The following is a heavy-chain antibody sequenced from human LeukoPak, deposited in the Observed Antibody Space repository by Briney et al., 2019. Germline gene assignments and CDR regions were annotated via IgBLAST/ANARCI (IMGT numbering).Heavy chain of an antibody. CDR1: GFAFSSYG. J-gene: IGHJ4*02. CDR3: ARDGNNYYDSSGYYLDY. CDR2: ITTSGGTT. Sequence: PGGSLRLSCAASGFAFSSYGMSWVRQAPGKGLEWVSAITTSGGTTYYADSVRGRFTISRHNSKNTLYLQMNSLRAEDTAVYYCARDGNNYYDSSGYYLDYWGQGTLVTVSS. V-gene: IGHV3-23*01. D-gene: IGHD3-22*01.